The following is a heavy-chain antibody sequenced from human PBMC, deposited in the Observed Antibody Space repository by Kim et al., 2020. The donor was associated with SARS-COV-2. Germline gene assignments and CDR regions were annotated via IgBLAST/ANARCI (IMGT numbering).Heavy chain of an antibody. CDR1: GYTFTSYG. CDR3: ARDTRTGYSSSGYFDY. V-gene: IGHV1-18*01. D-gene: IGHD6-19*01. Sequence: ASVKVSCKASGYTFTSYGISWVRQAPGQGLEWMGWISAYNGNTNYAQKLQGRVTMTTDTSTSTAYMELRSLRSDDTAVYYCARDTRTGYSSSGYFDYWGQGTLVTVSS. J-gene: IGHJ4*02. CDR2: ISAYNGNT.